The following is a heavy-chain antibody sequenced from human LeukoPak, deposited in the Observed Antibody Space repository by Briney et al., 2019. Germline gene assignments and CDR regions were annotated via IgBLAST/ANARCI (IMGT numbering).Heavy chain of an antibody. CDR3: ASRPGIEVAGFDY. V-gene: IGHV1-3*04. CDR1: GYTFTDYA. D-gene: IGHD6-19*01. Sequence: APVKVSCKGSGYTFTDYAVHWVRQARGQGLEWMAWINTGNGDTKYSQKFQGRVTITRDTSASTAYMELSSLGSEDTAVYYCASRPGIEVAGFDYWGQGTLVTVSS. CDR2: INTGNGDT. J-gene: IGHJ4*02.